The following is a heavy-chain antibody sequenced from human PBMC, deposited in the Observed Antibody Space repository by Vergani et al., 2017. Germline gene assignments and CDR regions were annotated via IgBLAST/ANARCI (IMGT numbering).Heavy chain of an antibody. J-gene: IGHJ4*02. Sequence: EVQLVESGGGLVQPGGSLRLSCAASGFTFSSYSMNWVRQAPGTGLEWVSYISVGSSTIYYADSVKGRFTISRDNAKNSLYLQMNSLRPEDTATYYCVKDAGSYENFFDSWGQGTLVTVSS. CDR3: VKDAGSYENFFDS. CDR1: GFTFSSYS. D-gene: IGHD1-26*01. CDR2: ISVGSSTI. V-gene: IGHV3-48*01.